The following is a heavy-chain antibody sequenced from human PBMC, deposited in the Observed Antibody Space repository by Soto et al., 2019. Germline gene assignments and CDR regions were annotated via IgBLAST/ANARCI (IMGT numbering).Heavy chain of an antibody. D-gene: IGHD3-10*01. CDR2: IISIHGIA. J-gene: IGHJ3*02. Sequence: QVQLVQSGAEVKKPGSSVKVSCKASGGTFSGYTISWVRQAPGQGLEWMGRIISIHGIANYAQKYQGRVTITGEMCKRTAYIELSSLRSEDMAVYYCASDRRTHYYGSGSYFPGAFYIWGQGTMVTVSS. V-gene: IGHV1-69*02. CDR1: GGTFSGYT. CDR3: ASDRRTHYYGSGSYFPGAFYI.